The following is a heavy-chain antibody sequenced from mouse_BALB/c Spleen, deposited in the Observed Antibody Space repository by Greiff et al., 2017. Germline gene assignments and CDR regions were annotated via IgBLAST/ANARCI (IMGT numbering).Heavy chain of an antibody. CDR2: ISTYYGDA. V-gene: IGHV1S137*01. J-gene: IGHJ4*01. CDR3: ARIRANWDGMDY. Sequence: VKLQESGAELVRPGVSVKISCKGSGYTFTDYAMHWVKQSHAKSLEWIGVISTYYGDASYNQKFKGKATMTVDKSSSTAYMELARLTSEDSAIYYCARIRANWDGMDYWGQGTSVTVSS. CDR1: GYTFTDYA. D-gene: IGHD4-1*01.